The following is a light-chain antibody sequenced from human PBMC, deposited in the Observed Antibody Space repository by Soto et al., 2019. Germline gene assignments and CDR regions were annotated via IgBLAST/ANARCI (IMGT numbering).Light chain of an antibody. J-gene: IGKJ2*01. CDR2: GAS. CDR3: QQYGNSQYT. V-gene: IGKV3-20*01. CDR1: QSVSSSY. Sequence: EIVLTQSPGTLSLSPGERATHSCRASQSVSSSYLAWYQQKPGQAPRLLIYGASSRATGIPDRFSGSGSGTDFTLTISRLEPEDFAVYYCQQYGNSQYTFGQGTKLEIK.